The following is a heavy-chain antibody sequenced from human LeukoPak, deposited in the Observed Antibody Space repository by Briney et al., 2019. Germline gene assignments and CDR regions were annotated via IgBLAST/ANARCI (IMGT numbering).Heavy chain of an antibody. CDR2: ISGSGGST. Sequence: GGSLRLSCAASGFTFTNYGMTWVRLAPGKGLEWVSVISGSGGSTYYADSVKGRFTISRDNSKSTLYLQMNSLRAEDTAVYYCAKGDYSGYFDAFDIWGQGTMVTVSS. V-gene: IGHV3-23*01. J-gene: IGHJ3*02. CDR1: GFTFTNYG. D-gene: IGHD5-12*01. CDR3: AKGDYSGYFDAFDI.